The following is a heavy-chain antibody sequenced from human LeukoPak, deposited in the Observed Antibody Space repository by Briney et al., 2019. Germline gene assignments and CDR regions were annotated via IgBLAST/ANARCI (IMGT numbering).Heavy chain of an antibody. CDR2: ISSSSSYI. CDR1: GGSISSSN. CDR3: ARVRFGN. Sequence: ETLSLTCAVSGGSISSSNWWSWVRQPPGKGLEWVSSISSSSSYIYYADSVKGRFTISRDNAKNSLYLQMNSLRVDDTAVYYCARVRFGNWGQGTLVTVSS. J-gene: IGHJ4*02. D-gene: IGHD3-10*01. V-gene: IGHV3-21*01.